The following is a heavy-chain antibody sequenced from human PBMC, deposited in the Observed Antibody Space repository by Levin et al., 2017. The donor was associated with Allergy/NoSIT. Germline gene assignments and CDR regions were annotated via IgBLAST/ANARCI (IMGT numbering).Heavy chain of an antibody. Sequence: GGSLRLSCAASGFTFSSYAMSWVRQAPGKGLEWVSVISGSGGNTHYADSVKGRFSISRDNSKNTLYLQMNSLRAEDTAVYYCPIGVRGSADYWGQGTLVTVSS. CDR1: GFTFSSYA. CDR3: PIGVRGSADY. J-gene: IGHJ4*02. CDR2: ISGSGGNT. D-gene: IGHD3-10*01. V-gene: IGHV3-23*01.